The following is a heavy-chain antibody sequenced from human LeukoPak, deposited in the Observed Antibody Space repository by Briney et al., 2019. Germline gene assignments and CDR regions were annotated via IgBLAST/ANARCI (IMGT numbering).Heavy chain of an antibody. V-gene: IGHV1-2*02. Sequence: GSVKVSCKASGYTFTGYYMHWVRQAPGQGLEWMGWIYPKGGGTNYAQKFQSRVTMTRDTSITTAFMELNILKSDDTAVYYCVRDGYSGGAFDIWGQGTMVTVSS. J-gene: IGHJ3*02. D-gene: IGHD5-12*01. CDR3: VRDGYSGGAFDI. CDR1: GYTFTGYY. CDR2: IYPKGGGT.